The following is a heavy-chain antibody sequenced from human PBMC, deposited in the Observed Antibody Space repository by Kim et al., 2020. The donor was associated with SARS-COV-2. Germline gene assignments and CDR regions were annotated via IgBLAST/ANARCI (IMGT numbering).Heavy chain of an antibody. Sequence: ASVKVSCKASGYTFTGYYMHWVRQAPGQGLEWMGWINPNSGGTNYAQKFQGRVTMTRDTSISTAYMELSRLRSDDTAVYYCARDRGRWAASPSPNWFDPWGQGTLVTVSS. J-gene: IGHJ5*02. CDR3: ARDRGRWAASPSPNWFDP. V-gene: IGHV1-2*02. CDR1: GYTFTGYY. CDR2: INPNSGGT. D-gene: IGHD6-6*01.